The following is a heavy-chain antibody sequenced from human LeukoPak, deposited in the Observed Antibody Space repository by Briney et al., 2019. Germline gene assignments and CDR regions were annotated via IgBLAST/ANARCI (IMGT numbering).Heavy chain of an antibody. J-gene: IGHJ4*02. Sequence: PGESLKISGKGSGYNFTNYWIGWVRQMPGKGLEWMGIIYPGDSDTRYSPSVQGQVTISADKSISTAYLQWSSLKASDTAMYYCARIDSSSWYYFDYWGQGTLVTVSS. CDR1: GYNFTNYW. V-gene: IGHV5-51*01. CDR3: ARIDSSSWYYFDY. D-gene: IGHD6-6*01. CDR2: IYPGDSDT.